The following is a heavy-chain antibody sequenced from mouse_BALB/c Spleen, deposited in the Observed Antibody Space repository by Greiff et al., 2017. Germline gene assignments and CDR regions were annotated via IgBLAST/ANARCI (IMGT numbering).Heavy chain of an antibody. CDR3: ARNYYGSSYGWFAY. J-gene: IGHJ3*01. CDR1: GFAFSSYD. D-gene: IGHD1-1*01. V-gene: IGHV5-12-1*01. CDR2: ISSGGGST. Sequence: DVMLVESGGGLVKPGGSLKLSCAASGFAFSSYDMSWVRQTPEKRLEWVAYISSGGGSTYYPDTVKGRFTISRDNARNILYLQMSSLRSEDTAMYYCARNYYGSSYGWFAYWGQGTLVTVSA.